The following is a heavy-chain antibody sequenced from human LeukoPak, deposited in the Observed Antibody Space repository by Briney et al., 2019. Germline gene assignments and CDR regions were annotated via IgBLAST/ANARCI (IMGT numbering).Heavy chain of an antibody. J-gene: IGHJ4*02. D-gene: IGHD2-15*01. Sequence: GASVKVSCKASGYSFTGNYMHWVRQAPGQGLEWMGWINPNSGGTNYAQKFQGRVTMTRDTSISTAYMELSRLRSDDTAVYYCARDAYCSGGSCYSYFDYWGQGTLVTVSS. CDR3: ARDAYCSGGSCYSYFDY. V-gene: IGHV1-2*02. CDR2: INPNSGGT. CDR1: GYSFTGNY.